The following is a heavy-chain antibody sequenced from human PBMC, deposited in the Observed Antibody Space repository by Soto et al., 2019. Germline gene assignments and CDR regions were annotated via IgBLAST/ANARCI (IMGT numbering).Heavy chain of an antibody. J-gene: IGHJ6*02. D-gene: IGHD7-27*01. CDR3: AREWGLLPYYVMNV. Sequence: TSDTLSLTCIVSGDSVTSGSYYWTWLRQPPGKGLEWIGYISYTGRTKYNPSLQSRVTISVDTSKNDFSLNLSSVTAADTAVYFCAREWGLLPYYVMNVWGHGTAVTVSS. V-gene: IGHV4-61*03. CDR2: ISYTGRT. CDR1: GDSVTSGSYY.